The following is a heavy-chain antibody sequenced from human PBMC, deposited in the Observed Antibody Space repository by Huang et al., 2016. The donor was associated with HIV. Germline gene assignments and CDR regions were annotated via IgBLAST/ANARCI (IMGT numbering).Heavy chain of an antibody. V-gene: IGHV4-39*01. CDR3: ASRTTVTTTSNYHYCYMDV. D-gene: IGHD4-17*01. CDR1: GGSIRSSSYY. J-gene: IGHJ6*03. Sequence: QLQLQESGPGLVKPSETLSLTCTVSGGSIRSSSYYWGWIRQSRGKGLEWIRSIYYIGNGYYNPALKSRVTMSVDRSANHCSLMMHSVTAADTAVYYCASRTTVTTTSNYHYCYMDVWGKGTTVIVSS. CDR2: IYYIGNG.